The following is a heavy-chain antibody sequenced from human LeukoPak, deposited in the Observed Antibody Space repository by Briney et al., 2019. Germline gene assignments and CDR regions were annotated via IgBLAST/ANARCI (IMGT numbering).Heavy chain of an antibody. CDR1: GGSISSSSYY. V-gene: IGHV4-39*07. CDR3: ATGGRIAVDGVDY. D-gene: IGHD6-19*01. CDR2: IYYSGST. J-gene: IGHJ4*02. Sequence: KPSETLSLTCTVSGGSISSSSYYWGWIRQPPGKGLEWIGSIYYSGSTNYNPSLKSRVTISVDTSKNQFSLKLSSVTAADTAVYYCATGGRIAVDGVDYWGQGTLVTVSS.